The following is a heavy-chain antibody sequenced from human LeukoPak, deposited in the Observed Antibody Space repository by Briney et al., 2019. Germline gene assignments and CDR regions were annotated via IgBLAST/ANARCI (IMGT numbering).Heavy chain of an antibody. CDR2: IYYSGST. CDR3: GRGGSDPFDY. J-gene: IGHJ4*02. V-gene: IGHV4-59*01. Sequence: PSEALSLTCTVSGGSISSYYWSWIRQPPGKGLEWIGYIYYSGSTNYNPSLKSRVTISVDTSKNQFSLKLSSVTAADTAVYYCGRGGSDPFDYWGQGTLVTVSS. CDR1: GGSISSYY. D-gene: IGHD6-19*01.